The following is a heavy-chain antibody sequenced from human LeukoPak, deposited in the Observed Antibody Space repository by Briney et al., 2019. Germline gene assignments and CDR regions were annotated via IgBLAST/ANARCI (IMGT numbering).Heavy chain of an antibody. J-gene: IGHJ6*02. V-gene: IGHV3-53*01. CDR1: GFTVSSNY. CDR3: ARSPHNYYYGMDV. CDR2: IYSGGST. Sequence: GGSLRLSCAASGFTVSSNYMSWVRQAPGKGLEWVSVIYSGGSTYYADSVKGRFTISRDNSKNTLYLQMNSLGAEDTAVYYCARSPHNYYYGMDVWGQGTTVTVSS.